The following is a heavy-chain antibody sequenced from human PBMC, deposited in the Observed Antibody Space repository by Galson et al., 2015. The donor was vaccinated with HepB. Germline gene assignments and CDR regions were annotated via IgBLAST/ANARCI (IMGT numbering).Heavy chain of an antibody. V-gene: IGHV3-73*01. CDR3: VFLRGYDLKPLDY. CDR2: IRSKGNSHAT. CDR1: GFTFSGSA. Sequence: SLRLSCAASGFTFSGSAMHWVRQASGKGLEWVGRIRSKGNSHATAYAASVKGRFTISRDDSKNTAYLQMNSLRAEDTAVYYCVFLRGYDLKPLDYWGQGTLVTVSS. J-gene: IGHJ4*02. D-gene: IGHD5-12*01.